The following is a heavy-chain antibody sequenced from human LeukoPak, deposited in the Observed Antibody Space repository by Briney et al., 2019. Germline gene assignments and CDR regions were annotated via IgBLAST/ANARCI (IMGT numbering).Heavy chain of an antibody. D-gene: IGHD2-15*01. CDR2: IYHSGST. CDR3: ARLVVAATKNFDY. Sequence: PSGTLSLTCAVSGGSISSSNRWSWVRQPPGKGLEWIGEIYHSGSTNYNPSLKSRVTISVDKSKNQFSLKLSSVTAADTAVYYCARLVVAATKNFDYWGQGTLVTVSS. J-gene: IGHJ4*02. V-gene: IGHV4-4*02. CDR1: GGSISSSNR.